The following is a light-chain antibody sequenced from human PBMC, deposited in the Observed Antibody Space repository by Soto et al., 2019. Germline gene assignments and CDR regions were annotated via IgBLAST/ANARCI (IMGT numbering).Light chain of an antibody. J-gene: IGKJ4*01. CDR2: DAS. Sequence: DIQMTQSPSTLSASVGDRVTITCRASQSISIWLAWYQQKPGKTPKLLIYDASNLESGVPSRFTASGSGTEFTLTINSLQPDDFATYYCQQYNTYSPLAFGGGTKVDI. CDR1: QSISIW. CDR3: QQYNTYSPLA. V-gene: IGKV1-5*01.